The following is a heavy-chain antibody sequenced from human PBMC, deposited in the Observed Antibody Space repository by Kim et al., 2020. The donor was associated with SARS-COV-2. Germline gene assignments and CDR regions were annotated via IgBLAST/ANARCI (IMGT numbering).Heavy chain of an antibody. CDR1: GYTFSDYH. Sequence: ASVKVSCKASGYTFSDYHIHWVRQAPGQGLEWMAWINCKTGVTEYAQMFQGRITVTRDTSISTACMDVSGLMSDDTAVYYCATWIPVPTGRVPYWGQGTLVTVSS. D-gene: IGHD2-2*03. V-gene: IGHV1-2*02. J-gene: IGHJ4*02. CDR2: INCKTGVT. CDR3: ATWIPVPTGRVPY.